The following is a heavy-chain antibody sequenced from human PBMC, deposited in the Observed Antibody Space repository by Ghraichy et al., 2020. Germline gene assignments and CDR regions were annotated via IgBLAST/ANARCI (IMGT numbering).Heavy chain of an antibody. CDR2: ISSSSSYT. D-gene: IGHD2-21*01. CDR1: GFTFSDYY. V-gene: IGHV3-11*06. CDR3: ARVWVVPQSQFDP. J-gene: IGHJ5*02. Sequence: GGSLRLSCAASGFTFSDYYMSWIRQAPGKGLEWVSYISSSSSYTNYADSVKGRFTISRDNAKNSLYLQMNSLRAEDTAGYYCARVWVVPQSQFDPWGQGTLVTVSS.